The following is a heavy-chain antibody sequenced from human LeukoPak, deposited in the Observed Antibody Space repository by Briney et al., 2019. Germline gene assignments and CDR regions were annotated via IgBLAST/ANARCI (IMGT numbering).Heavy chain of an antibody. D-gene: IGHD6-19*01. Sequence: PSETLSLTCAVYAGSFSGYYWSWIRQPPGKGLEWIGEINHSGSTYYNPSLKSRVTISVDTSKNQFSLKLSSVTAADTAVYYCARVRYSSGWYVDYYYYMDVWGKGTTVTVSS. CDR3: ARVRYSSGWYVDYYYYMDV. CDR2: INHSGST. V-gene: IGHV4-34*01. CDR1: AGSFSGYY. J-gene: IGHJ6*03.